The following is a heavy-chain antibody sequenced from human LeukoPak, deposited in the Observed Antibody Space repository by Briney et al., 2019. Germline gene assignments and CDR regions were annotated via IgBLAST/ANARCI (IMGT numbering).Heavy chain of an antibody. V-gene: IGHV3-30*18. CDR3: AKESGHLDY. D-gene: IGHD5-12*01. CDR1: GFSFSTYG. J-gene: IGHJ4*02. CDR2: ISYDGSNK. Sequence: GGSLRLSCAASGFSFSTYGLHWVRQAPGKGLEWVAVISYDGSNKYYADSVRGRFTISRDNSKNTLYLQMNSLRAEDTAVYYCAKESGHLDYWGQGTLVTVSS.